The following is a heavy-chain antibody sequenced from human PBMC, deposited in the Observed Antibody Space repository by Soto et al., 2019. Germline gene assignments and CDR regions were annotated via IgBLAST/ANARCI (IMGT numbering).Heavy chain of an antibody. J-gene: IGHJ4*02. Sequence: QVQLVESGGGVVQPGGSLRLSCAASGFTFSNYGMHWVRQAPGKGLEWVAVISYDGSNKYYADSVKGRFTISRDNSKNTLYLQMNSLRAEDTAVYYCARGRGATIGYVDYWGQGTLVTVSS. CDR3: ARGRGATIGYVDY. CDR1: GFTFSNYG. D-gene: IGHD5-12*01. CDR2: ISYDGSNK. V-gene: IGHV3-30*03.